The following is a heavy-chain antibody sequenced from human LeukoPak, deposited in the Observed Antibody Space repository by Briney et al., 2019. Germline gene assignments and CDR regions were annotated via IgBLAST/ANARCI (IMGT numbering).Heavy chain of an antibody. CDR3: AMITIFGVVIRA. CDR2: INPNSGGT. D-gene: IGHD3-3*01. V-gene: IGHV1-2*02. CDR1: GYTFTSYY. Sequence: ASVKVSCKASGYTFTSYYMHWVRQAPGQGLEWMGWINPNSGGTNYAQKFQGRVTMTRDTSISTAYMELSRLRSDDTAVYYCAMITIFGVVIRAWGQGTLVTVSS. J-gene: IGHJ5*02.